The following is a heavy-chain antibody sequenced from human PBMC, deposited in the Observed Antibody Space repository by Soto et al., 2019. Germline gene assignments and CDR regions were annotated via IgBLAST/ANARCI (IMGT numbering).Heavy chain of an antibody. CDR1: GFIFDDYA. CDR3: AKDRYSSSAYYYYGMDA. D-gene: IGHD6-6*01. J-gene: IGHJ6*02. CDR2: ISGNSGSL. Sequence: EVQLVESGGGLVQPGRSLRLSCAASGFIFDDYAMHWDRQAPGKGLEWVAVISGNSGSLGYADSVKGRFTISRDNAKNSLYLQMNRLRAEDTALYYCAKDRYSSSAYYYYGMDAWGQGTTVTVSS. V-gene: IGHV3-9*01.